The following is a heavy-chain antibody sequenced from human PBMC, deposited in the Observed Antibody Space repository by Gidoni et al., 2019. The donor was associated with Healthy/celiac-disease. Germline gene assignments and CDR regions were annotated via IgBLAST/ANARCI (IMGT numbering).Heavy chain of an antibody. Sequence: QVQLQASGPGLVKPSETLSLTCTVSGGSISSYYWSWIRQPPGKGLEWIGYIYYSGSTNYNPSLKSRVTISVDTSKNQFSLKLSSVTAADTAVYYCATVRFLEWFILDYWGQGTLVTVSS. CDR1: GGSISSYY. CDR3: ATVRFLEWFILDY. D-gene: IGHD3-3*01. CDR2: IYYSGST. V-gene: IGHV4-59*01. J-gene: IGHJ4*02.